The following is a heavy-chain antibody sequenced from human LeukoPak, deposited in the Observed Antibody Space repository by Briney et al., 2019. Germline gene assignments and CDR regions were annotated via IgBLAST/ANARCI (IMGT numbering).Heavy chain of an antibody. CDR1: GFTFSSYA. D-gene: IGHD6-19*01. CDR2: ISGSGGST. J-gene: IGHJ6*03. V-gene: IGHV3-23*01. CDR3: ARGGGHSGAVAGSNRGTYYYYYMDV. Sequence: GGSLRLSCVASGFTFSSYAMSWVRRAPGKGLEWVSAISGSGGSTYYSDSVKGRFTISRDNSKNTLYLQMNSLRAEDTAVYYCARGGGHSGAVAGSNRGTYYYYYMDVWGKGTTVTVSS.